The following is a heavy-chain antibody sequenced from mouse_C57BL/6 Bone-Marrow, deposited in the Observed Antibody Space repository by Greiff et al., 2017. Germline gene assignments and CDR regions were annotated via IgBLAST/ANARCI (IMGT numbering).Heavy chain of an antibody. V-gene: IGHV2-5*01. CDR1: GFSLTSYG. J-gene: IGHJ1*03. CDR3: ATHWYFDV. CDR2: IWRGGST. Sequence: VQLQQSGPGLVQPSQSLSITCTVSGFSLTSYGVHWVRQSPGKGLEWLGVIWRGGSTDYNAAFMSRLSSTKDNSKSQDSFKMNSLQADETAIYYCATHWYFDVWGTGTTVTVSA.